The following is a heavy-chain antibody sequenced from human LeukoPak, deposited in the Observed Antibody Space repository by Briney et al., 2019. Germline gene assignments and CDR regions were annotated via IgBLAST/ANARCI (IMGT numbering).Heavy chain of an antibody. CDR2: IYTSGST. J-gene: IGHJ4*01. V-gene: IGHV4-61*02. CDR1: RGSISSGSYY. CDR3: ARYYYDRSGTVFDY. Sequence: NSSETLSLTCTVSRGSISSGSYYWSWIRQPAGKGLEWIGRIYTSGSTNYNPSLKSRVTISVDTSKNQFSLKLTSVTAADTAVYYCARYYYDRSGTVFDYWGQGTLVTVSS. D-gene: IGHD3-22*01.